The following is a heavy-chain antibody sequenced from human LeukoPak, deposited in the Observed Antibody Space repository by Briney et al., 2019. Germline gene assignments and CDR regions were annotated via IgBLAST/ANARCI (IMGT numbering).Heavy chain of an antibody. CDR1: GGSISSSSYY. CDR2: IYYSGST. D-gene: IGHD3-10*01. V-gene: IGHV4-39*07. Sequence: PSETLSLTCTVSGGSISSSSYYWGWIRQPPGKGLEWIGSIYYSGSTYYNPSLKSRVTISVETSKNQFSLKLKSVTAADTAAYYCARGGYYGSGNDFRFDPWGQGTLVTVSS. J-gene: IGHJ5*02. CDR3: ARGGYYGSGNDFRFDP.